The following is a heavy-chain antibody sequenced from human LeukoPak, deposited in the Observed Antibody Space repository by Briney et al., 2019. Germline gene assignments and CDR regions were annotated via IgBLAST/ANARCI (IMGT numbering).Heavy chain of an antibody. CDR1: GYTFTSYG. CDR2: ISAYNGNT. J-gene: IGHJ4*02. CDR3: ARDRERVVATMGYY. Sequence: ASVTVSCKSSGYTFTSYGISWVRQAPGQGLEWMGWISAYNGNTNYAQKLQGRVTMTTDTSTSTAYMELRSLRSDDTAVYYCARDRERVVATMGYYWGQGTLVTVSS. D-gene: IGHD5-12*01. V-gene: IGHV1-18*01.